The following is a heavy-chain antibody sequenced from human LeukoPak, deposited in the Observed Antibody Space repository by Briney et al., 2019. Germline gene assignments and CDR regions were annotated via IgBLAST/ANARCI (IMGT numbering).Heavy chain of an antibody. CDR1: GGSISSIY. J-gene: IGHJ6*02. CDR2: IYYSGST. V-gene: IGHV4-59*01. Sequence: SETLSLTWTVSGGSISSIYWSWIRQPPGKGLEWIGYIYYSGSTNYNPSLKSRSTISVEPSKNQCSLKLSSVTAADTAVYYCARGGYGDYGSSYGMDVWGQGTTVTVSS. CDR3: ARGGYGDYGSSYGMDV. D-gene: IGHD4-17*01.